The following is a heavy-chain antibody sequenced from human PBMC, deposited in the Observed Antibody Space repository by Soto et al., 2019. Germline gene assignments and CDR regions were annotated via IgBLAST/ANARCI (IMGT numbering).Heavy chain of an antibody. V-gene: IGHV3-74*01. J-gene: IGHJ6*03. CDR3: ARVAVGYYYMDV. CDR1: GLTFRKYW. Sequence: EVHVVESGGGLFQPGGSLRLSCAVSGLTFRKYWMHWVRQAPGKGLVWVSRINSDGTRTNYADSVKGRFTISRDNAENTLYLQMNSLTAEDTAVYYCARVAVGYYYMDVWGKGTTVTVSS. CDR2: INSDGTRT.